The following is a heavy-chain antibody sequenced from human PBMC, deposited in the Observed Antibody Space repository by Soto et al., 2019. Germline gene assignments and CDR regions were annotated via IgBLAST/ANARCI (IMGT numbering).Heavy chain of an antibody. J-gene: IGHJ4*02. D-gene: IGHD1-1*01. CDR1: GINLSGSA. V-gene: IGHV3-73*02. CDR2: IRSKRHTYAT. CDR3: TRHGAYHNGPSDS. Sequence: EVQLVESGGGLVQPGGSLKLSCVGSGINLSGSAMHWVRQALGKGLEWVGRIRSKRHTYATAYAASVEGRFTISRDDSRNTAYLQMNSLRAEDTAVYFCTRHGAYHNGPSDSWGQGTLVSVSS.